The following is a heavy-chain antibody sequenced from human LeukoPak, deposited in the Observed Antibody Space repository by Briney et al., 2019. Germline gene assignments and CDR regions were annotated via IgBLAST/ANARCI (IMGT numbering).Heavy chain of an antibody. V-gene: IGHV4-4*07. CDR1: GGSITSYF. Sequence: PSETLSLTCTVSGGSITSYFWSWIRQPAGKGLEWIGRIYTSGTTNYNPSLKGRVTMSVDTSKNQFSLKLSSVTAADTAVYYCARLSGTYHEPTFDYWGQGTLVTVSS. D-gene: IGHD1-26*01. CDR2: IYTSGTT. CDR3: ARLSGTYHEPTFDY. J-gene: IGHJ4*02.